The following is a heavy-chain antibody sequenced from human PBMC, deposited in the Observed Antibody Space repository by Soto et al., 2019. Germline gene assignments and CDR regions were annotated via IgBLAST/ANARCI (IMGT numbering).Heavy chain of an antibody. Sequence: QVQLVESGGGVVQPGGSRRLSCEASRFSFSDYGMHWVRQAPGKGLEWVALIRDDGSATYYSDSVKGRFAISRDNSKNTLYLQMNRLRAEDTAVYYCATSTLTDAFDIWGQGTMVSV. CDR3: ATSTLTDAFDI. J-gene: IGHJ3*02. V-gene: IGHV3-30*02. D-gene: IGHD2-15*01. CDR2: IRDDGSAT. CDR1: RFSFSDYG.